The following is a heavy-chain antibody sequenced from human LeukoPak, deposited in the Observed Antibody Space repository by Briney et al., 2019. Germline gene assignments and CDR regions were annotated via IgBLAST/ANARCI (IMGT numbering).Heavy chain of an antibody. D-gene: IGHD2-2*01. J-gene: IGHJ4*02. CDR2: ISYDGSNK. CDR3: VREGYCSSTSCYHAIDY. V-gene: IGHV3-30-3*01. CDR1: GFTFSSYA. Sequence: PGGSLRLSCAASGFTFSSYAMHWVRQAPGKGLEWVAVISYDGSNKYYADSVKGRFTISRDNSKNTLYLQMNSLRAEDTAVYYCVREGYCSSTSCYHAIDYWGQGTLVTVSS.